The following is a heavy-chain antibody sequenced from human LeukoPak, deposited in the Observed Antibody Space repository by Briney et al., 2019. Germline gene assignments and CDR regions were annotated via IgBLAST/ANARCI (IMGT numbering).Heavy chain of an antibody. CDR1: GGSISSRNW. CDR2: IYHSGST. CDR3: ARGGSWSFDY. J-gene: IGHJ4*02. Sequence: PSETLSLTCAVSGGSISSRNWWSWVRQPPGKGLEWIGEIYHSGSTNYNPSLKTRVTMSVDTSKNQFSLKLSSVTAADTAVYYCARGGSWSFDYWGQGTLVTVSS. D-gene: IGHD6-13*01. V-gene: IGHV4-4*02.